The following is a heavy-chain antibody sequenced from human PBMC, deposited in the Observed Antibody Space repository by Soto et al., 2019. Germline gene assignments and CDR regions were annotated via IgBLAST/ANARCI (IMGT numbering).Heavy chain of an antibody. V-gene: IGHV3-23*01. D-gene: IGHD3-22*01. CDR3: ARDYDSSGYPWYFDY. CDR1: GFTFSSYA. CDR2: ISGSGGST. Sequence: GGSLRLSCAASGFTFSSYAMSWVRQAPGKGLEWVSAISGSGGSTYYADSVKGRFTISRDNSKNTLYLQMNSLRAEDTAVYYCARDYDSSGYPWYFDYWGQGTLVTVSS. J-gene: IGHJ4*02.